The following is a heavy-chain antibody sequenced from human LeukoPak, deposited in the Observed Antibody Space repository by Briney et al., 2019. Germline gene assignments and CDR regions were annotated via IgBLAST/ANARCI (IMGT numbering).Heavy chain of an antibody. CDR1: GGSFSGYY. V-gene: IGHV4-34*01. D-gene: IGHD6-19*01. CDR2: INHSGST. Sequence: PSETLSLTCAVYGGSFSGYYWSWIRQPPGKGLEWIGEINHSGSTNYNPSLKRRVTISVDTSKNQFSLKLSSVTAADTAVYYCARGSGWYGYYYNYGMDVWGQGTTVTVSS. CDR3: ARGSGWYGYYYNYGMDV. J-gene: IGHJ6*02.